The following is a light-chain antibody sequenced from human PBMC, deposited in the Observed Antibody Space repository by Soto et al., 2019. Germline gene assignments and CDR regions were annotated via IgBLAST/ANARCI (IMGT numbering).Light chain of an antibody. CDR3: QQYYSTPRT. CDR2: WAS. V-gene: IGKV4-1*01. CDR1: QSILFNSNNKNY. J-gene: IGKJ2*01. Sequence: DIVLTQSPDYLAVSLGERATINCKSSQSILFNSNNKNYLAWYQQKPGQPPKLLIYWASTRESGVPGRFSGGGSGTDFTLSISSLQAEDVAVYYCQQYYSTPRTFGQGTKLEIK.